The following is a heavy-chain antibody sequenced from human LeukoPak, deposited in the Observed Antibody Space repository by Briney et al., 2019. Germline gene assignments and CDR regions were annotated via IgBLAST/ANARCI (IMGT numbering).Heavy chain of an antibody. CDR1: VGTFSSYA. CDR3: ARNYGSGSYYPGDYYYYYMDV. Sequence: SVKVSCKASVGTFSSYAISWVRQAPGQGLEWMGGIFPILGTANYAQKFQGRVTITADKSTSKAYMELSSLRSDDTAVYYYARNYGSGSYYPGDYYYYYMDVWGKGTTVTVSS. V-gene: IGHV1-69*06. CDR2: IFPILGTA. D-gene: IGHD3-10*01. J-gene: IGHJ6*03.